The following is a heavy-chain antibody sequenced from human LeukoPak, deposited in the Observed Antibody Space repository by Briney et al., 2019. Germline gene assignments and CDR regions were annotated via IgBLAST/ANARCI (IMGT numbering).Heavy chain of an antibody. V-gene: IGHV1-69*13. J-gene: IGHJ4*02. D-gene: IGHD3-3*01. CDR1: GYTFTNYG. CDR2: IIPIFGTA. Sequence: SVKVSCKASGYTFTNYGISWVRQAPGQGLEWMGGIIPIFGTANYAQKFQGRVTITADESTSTAYMELSSLRSEDTAVYYCARIDFWSGYPGFDYWGQGTLVTVSS. CDR3: ARIDFWSGYPGFDY.